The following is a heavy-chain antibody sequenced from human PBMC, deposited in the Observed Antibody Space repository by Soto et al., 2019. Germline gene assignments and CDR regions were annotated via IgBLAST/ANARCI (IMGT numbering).Heavy chain of an antibody. J-gene: IGHJ4*02. CDR1: GVTFSSYA. CDR3: ARVSNFYGSSGYYYDIDY. V-gene: IGHV3-23*01. D-gene: IGHD3-22*01. CDR2: ISTTGGSF. Sequence: GGSLRLSCAVSGVTFSSYAMSWVRHFPGKGLEWVSTISTTGGSFYYTDSVKGRFTISRDNSQNTLFLQMNSLRAEDRAVYYCARVSNFYGSSGYYYDIDYWGQGT.